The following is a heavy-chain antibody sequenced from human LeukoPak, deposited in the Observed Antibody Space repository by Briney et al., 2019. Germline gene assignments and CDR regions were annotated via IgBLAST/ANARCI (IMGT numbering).Heavy chain of an antibody. CDR2: ISGSGGGT. CDR3: AKDGRLGFGYYYYGMDV. J-gene: IGHJ6*02. CDR1: GFTFSSYA. V-gene: IGHV3-23*01. D-gene: IGHD3-10*01. Sequence: GGSLRLSCAASGFTFSSYAMSWVRQAPGKGREWVSAISGSGGGTYYADSVKGRFTISRDNSKNTLYLQMNSLRAEDTAVYYCAKDGRLGFGYYYYGMDVWGQGTTVTVSS.